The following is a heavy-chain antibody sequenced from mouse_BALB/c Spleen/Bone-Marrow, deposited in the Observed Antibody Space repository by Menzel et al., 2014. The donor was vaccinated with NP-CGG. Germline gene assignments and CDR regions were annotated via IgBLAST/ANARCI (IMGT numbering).Heavy chain of an antibody. Sequence: VKLQESGAELVRPGASVKLSCRASDYSFTSYWVNWVKQRPGQGLEWIGMIHPSDSETRLNQKFKDKATLTVDKSSSTTHMQISSPTVEESAVYYCARGGYGGWYFDVWGAGTPVTVSS. CDR2: IHPSDSET. J-gene: IGHJ1*01. V-gene: IGHV1S82*01. D-gene: IGHD1-1*01. CDR3: ARGGYGGWYFDV. CDR1: DYSFTSYW.